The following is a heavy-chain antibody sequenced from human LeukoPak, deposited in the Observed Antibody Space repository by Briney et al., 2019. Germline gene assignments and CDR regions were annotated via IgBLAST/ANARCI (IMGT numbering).Heavy chain of an antibody. J-gene: IGHJ4*02. V-gene: IGHV3-30*18. CDR1: GFTFSSYS. Sequence: GGSLRLSCAASGFTFSSYSMNWVRQAPGKGLEWVAVISYDRSNKYYADSVKGRFTISRDNSKNTLYLQMNSLRAEDTAVYYCAKSYYDFWSGYYQTFDYWGQGTLVTVSS. CDR2: ISYDRSNK. CDR3: AKSYYDFWSGYYQTFDY. D-gene: IGHD3-3*01.